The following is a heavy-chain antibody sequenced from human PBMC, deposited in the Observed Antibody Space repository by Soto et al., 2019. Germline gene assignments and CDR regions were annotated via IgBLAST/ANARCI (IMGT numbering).Heavy chain of an antibody. CDR2: IYPGDSDT. CDR1: GDSFTGYW. J-gene: IGHJ6*02. Sequence: RGESLTISCRCSGDSFTGYWIGWVRQMPGKGLEWMGIIYPGDSDTRYSPSFQGQVTISADKSISTAYLQWSSLKASDTAMYYCARQRGYDFWSGYLDVWGQGTTVTVSS. V-gene: IGHV5-51*01. D-gene: IGHD3-3*01. CDR3: ARQRGYDFWSGYLDV.